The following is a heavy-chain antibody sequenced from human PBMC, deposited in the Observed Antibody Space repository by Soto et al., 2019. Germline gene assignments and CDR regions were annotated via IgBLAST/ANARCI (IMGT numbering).Heavy chain of an antibody. Sequence: QVQLQESGPGLVKPSQTLSLTCTVSGGSISIGGYFWSWIRQYPGKGLEWIGHIYYNGSTYYNTSLKSRVTISIDTSKNQFSLRLTSVTAADTAVYYCATDEYFGSEIYFYYYGMDVWGQGTTVTVSS. CDR1: GGSISIGGYF. CDR3: ATDEYFGSEIYFYYYGMDV. J-gene: IGHJ6*02. V-gene: IGHV4-31*03. D-gene: IGHD3-10*01. CDR2: IYYNGST.